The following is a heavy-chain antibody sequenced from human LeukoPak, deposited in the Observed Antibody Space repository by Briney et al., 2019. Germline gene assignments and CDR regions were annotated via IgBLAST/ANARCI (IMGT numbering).Heavy chain of an antibody. Sequence: GVSLSLSCGASVHIFNLCCMHWARHVRGRGPEGGSHITPDGCSTNYADSVKARSTISRENAKNTLYLQMNSQRAEDTAVYYCSSQISRGGNWGQGTLVTVSS. D-gene: IGHD3-16*01. V-gene: IGHV3-74*01. CDR1: VHIFNLCC. CDR3: SSQISRGGN. J-gene: IGHJ4*02. CDR2: ITPDGCST.